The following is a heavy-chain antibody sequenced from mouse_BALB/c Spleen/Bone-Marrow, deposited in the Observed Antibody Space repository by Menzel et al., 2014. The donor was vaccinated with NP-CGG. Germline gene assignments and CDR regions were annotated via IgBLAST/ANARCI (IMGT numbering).Heavy chain of an antibody. CDR1: GYTFTDYA. V-gene: IGHV1S137*01. CDR2: ISTYYGDA. J-gene: IGHJ4*01. D-gene: IGHD2-14*01. CDR3: ARSGKVRNAMDY. Sequence: QVQLQQSGAELVRPGVSVKISCKGSGYTFTDYAMHWVKQSHAKSLEWIGVISTYYGDASYNQKFKGKATMIVDKSSSTAYMELARLTSEDSAICYCARSGKVRNAMDYWGQGTSVTVSS.